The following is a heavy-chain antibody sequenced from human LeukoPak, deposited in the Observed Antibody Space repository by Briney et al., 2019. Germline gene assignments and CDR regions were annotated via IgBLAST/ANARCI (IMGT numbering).Heavy chain of an antibody. CDR3: ARDREQLVDYAYYYYYMDV. CDR1: GYTFTSYY. J-gene: IGHJ6*03. CDR2: INPSGGST. Sequence: ASVKVSCKASGYTFTSYYMHWVRQAPGQGLEWMGIINPSGGSTSYAQKFQGRVTMTRDTSTSTVYMELSSLRSEDTAVYYCARDREQLVDYAYYYYYMDVWGKGTTVTVSS. V-gene: IGHV1-46*01. D-gene: IGHD6-6*01.